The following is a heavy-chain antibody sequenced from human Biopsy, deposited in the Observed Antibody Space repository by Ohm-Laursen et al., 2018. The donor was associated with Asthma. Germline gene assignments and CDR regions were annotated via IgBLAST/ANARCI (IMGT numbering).Heavy chain of an antibody. D-gene: IGHD3-22*01. V-gene: IGHV4-31*03. J-gene: IGHJ4*02. CDR3: ARAQDYYDSRGYYRSFDY. Sequence: TLSLTCTVSYGSITSGGYYWTWIRQHPGKGLEWFGFIYYSGSTYYNPSLKSRVSISIDTSKNQLSLKLSSVTAADTAVYYCARAQDYYDSRGYYRSFDYWGQGTLVTVSS. CDR2: IYYSGST. CDR1: YGSITSGGYY.